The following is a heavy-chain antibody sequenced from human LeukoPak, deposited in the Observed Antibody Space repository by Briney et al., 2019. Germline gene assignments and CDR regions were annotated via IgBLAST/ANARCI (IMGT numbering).Heavy chain of an antibody. V-gene: IGHV4-59*01. J-gene: IGHJ4*02. Sequence: SETLSLTCTVSGGSLTYYYWTWIRQSPGRRPEWIGYIYYSGSTNYNPSLESRVAFSVDTSKNQVSLKLSSVTAADTAIYYCARAGNSYGPAWFFDYWGQGTLVTVSS. D-gene: IGHD5-18*01. CDR1: GGSLTYYY. CDR3: ARAGNSYGPAWFFDY. CDR2: IYYSGST.